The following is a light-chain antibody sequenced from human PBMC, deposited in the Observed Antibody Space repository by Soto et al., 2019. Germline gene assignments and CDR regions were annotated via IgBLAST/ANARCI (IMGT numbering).Light chain of an antibody. CDR2: GAF. V-gene: IGKV3-20*01. CDR1: QSVTGSY. J-gene: IGKJ1*01. Sequence: EIVLTQSPVTLSLSPGERATLSCRASQSVTGSYLAWYQQKPGRSPRLLIYGAFNRAAGIPDRFSGSGSETEFTLTINRLEPEDFAVYYCQQYGGSPRTFGQGTKVDI. CDR3: QQYGGSPRT.